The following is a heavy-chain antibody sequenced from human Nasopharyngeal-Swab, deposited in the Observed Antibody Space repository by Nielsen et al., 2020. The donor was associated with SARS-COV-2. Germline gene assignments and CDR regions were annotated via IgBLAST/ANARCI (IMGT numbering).Heavy chain of an antibody. CDR1: GFTFTDYT. CDR3: AGGSRRAIVGATAY. J-gene: IGHJ4*02. Sequence: LKISCAASGFTFTDYTMHWVRQPPGPGLEWVAIMSNNGSNRYYADSVKGRFTFSRDNSHNTLYLQMTSRRAEDTAVYYGAGGSRRAIVGATAYWGQGTLVTVSS. CDR2: MSNNGSNR. D-gene: IGHD1-26*01. V-gene: IGHV3-30*14.